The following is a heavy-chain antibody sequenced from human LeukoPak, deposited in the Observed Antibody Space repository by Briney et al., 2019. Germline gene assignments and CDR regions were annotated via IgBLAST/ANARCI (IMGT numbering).Heavy chain of an antibody. Sequence: GGSLRLSCPASGFTFSNYAMHWVRQAPGKGLEYVSAISSNGGSTYYANSVKGRFTISRDNSKNTLYLQMGSLRAEDMAVYYCAREGEVPAAFDYWGQGTLVTVSS. CDR1: GFTFSNYA. V-gene: IGHV3-64*01. D-gene: IGHD2-2*01. CDR3: AREGEVPAAFDY. CDR2: ISSNGGST. J-gene: IGHJ4*02.